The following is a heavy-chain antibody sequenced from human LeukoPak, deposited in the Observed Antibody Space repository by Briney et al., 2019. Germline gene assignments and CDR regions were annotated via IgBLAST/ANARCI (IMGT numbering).Heavy chain of an antibody. CDR2: INSDGSST. V-gene: IGHV3-74*01. D-gene: IGHD6-13*01. Sequence: GGSLRLSCAASGFTLSSYWMHWVRQAPGKGLVWVSRINSDGSSTSYADSVKGRFTISRDNAKNTLYLQMNSLRAEDTAVYHCARDHQQLGNWFDPWGQGTLVTVSS. J-gene: IGHJ5*02. CDR3: ARDHQQLGNWFDP. CDR1: GFTLSSYW.